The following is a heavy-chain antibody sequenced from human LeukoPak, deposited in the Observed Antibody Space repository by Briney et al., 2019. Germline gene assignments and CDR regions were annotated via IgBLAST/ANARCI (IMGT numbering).Heavy chain of an antibody. CDR2: IYSSGST. CDR3: ARDGTYNNYDY. D-gene: IGHD1-14*01. Sequence: SETLSLTCTVSGGSINNYFWSWIRQPAGEGLEWIGRIYSSGSTTYNPSLKSRVTLSVDTSKNQFSPKLTSVTAADTAVYYCARDGTYNNYDYWGQGTLVTVSS. J-gene: IGHJ4*02. V-gene: IGHV4-4*07. CDR1: GGSINNYF.